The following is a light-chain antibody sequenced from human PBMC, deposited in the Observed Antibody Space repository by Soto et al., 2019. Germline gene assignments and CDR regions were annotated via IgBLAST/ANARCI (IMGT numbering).Light chain of an antibody. J-gene: IGKJ1*01. CDR1: QSVSSY. CDR3: QQYGSSQT. V-gene: IGKV3-20*01. Sequence: EIVLTQSPAPLSLSPGERATLSCRASQSVSSYLAWYQQKPGQAPRLLIYGASSRATGIPDRFSGSGSGTDFTLTISRLEPEDFAVYYCQQYGSSQTFGQGTKVDIK. CDR2: GAS.